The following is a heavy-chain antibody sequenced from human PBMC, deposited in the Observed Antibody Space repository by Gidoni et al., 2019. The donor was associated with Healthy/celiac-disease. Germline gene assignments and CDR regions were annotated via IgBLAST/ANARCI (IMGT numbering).Heavy chain of an antibody. D-gene: IGHD3-22*01. CDR1: GSTFTGYY. CDR3: ARDRVGVVTPGGAFDI. V-gene: IGHV1-2*02. Sequence: QVQLVQSGAGVKKPGASVQVSCTASGSTFTGYYMPWVRQAPGQGLEWMGWITPKSGGTNYAQKFQGRVTMTRDTAISTAYMELSRLRSDDTAVYYCARDRVGVVTPGGAFDIWGQGTMVTVSS. J-gene: IGHJ3*02. CDR2: ITPKSGGT.